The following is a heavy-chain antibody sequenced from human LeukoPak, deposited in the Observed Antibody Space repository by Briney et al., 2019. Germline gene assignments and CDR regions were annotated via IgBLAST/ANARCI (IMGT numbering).Heavy chain of an antibody. J-gene: IGHJ3*02. Sequence: GASVKVSCKASGYTFTGYYMHWVRQAPGQGLEWMGWINPNSGGTNYAQKFQGRVTMTRDTSISTAYMELSRLRSDDTAVYYCARGQKPFNSYGFQSDASDIWGQGTMVTVSS. CDR3: ARGQKPFNSYGFQSDASDI. D-gene: IGHD5-18*01. CDR1: GYTFTGYY. V-gene: IGHV1-2*02. CDR2: INPNSGGT.